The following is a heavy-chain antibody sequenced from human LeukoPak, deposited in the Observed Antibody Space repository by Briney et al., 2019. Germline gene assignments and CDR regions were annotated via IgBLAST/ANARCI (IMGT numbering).Heavy chain of an antibody. V-gene: IGHV1-69*13. CDR2: IIPIFGTA. CDR3: ARGRAAAGTPYYFDY. Sequence: GASVKVSCKASGGTFSSYAISWVRQAPGQGLEWMGGIIPIFGTANYAQKFQGRVTITADESTSTAYMELSSLRSEDTAVYYCARGRAAAGTPYYFDYWGQGTPVTVSS. J-gene: IGHJ4*02. CDR1: GGTFSSYA. D-gene: IGHD6-13*01.